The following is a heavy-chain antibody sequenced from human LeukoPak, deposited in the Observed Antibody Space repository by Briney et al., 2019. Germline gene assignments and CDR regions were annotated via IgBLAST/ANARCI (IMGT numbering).Heavy chain of an antibody. CDR3: ATVVVTARDVGGYYFDY. CDR1: GYTLTELS. D-gene: IGHD2-21*02. CDR2: FGPEDGET. J-gene: IGHJ4*02. V-gene: IGHV1-24*01. Sequence: ASVKVSCKVSGYTLTELSMHWVRQAPGKGLEWMGGFGPEDGETIYAQKFQGRVTMTEDTSTDTAYMELSSLRSEDTAVYYCATVVVTARDVGGYYFDYWGQGTLVTVSS.